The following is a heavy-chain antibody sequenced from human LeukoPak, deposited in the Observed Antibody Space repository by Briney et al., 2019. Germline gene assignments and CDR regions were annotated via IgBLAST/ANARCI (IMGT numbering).Heavy chain of an antibody. V-gene: IGHV3-23*01. CDR3: AKDQPRGAREFDY. CDR2: ISGSGAST. D-gene: IGHD1-26*01. Sequence: GGSLRLSCAASGFTFSSYAMSWVRQAPGKGLEWVSVISGSGASTYYADSVQGRFTISRDNSKNTLYLQMDSLRAEDTAVYYCAKDQPRGAREFDYWGQGTLVTVSS. CDR1: GFTFSSYA. J-gene: IGHJ4*02.